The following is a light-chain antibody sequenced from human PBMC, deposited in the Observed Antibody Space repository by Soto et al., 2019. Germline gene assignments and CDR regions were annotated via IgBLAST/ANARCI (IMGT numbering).Light chain of an antibody. V-gene: IGKV3-15*01. CDR3: QQYNNWPPTWT. J-gene: IGKJ1*01. CDR1: QSVSSN. Sequence: EVVMTQSPATQSMSPGERATLSCRASQSVSSNLAWYQQKPGQAPRLLIYGASTRATGIPARFSGSGSGTEFTLTISSLQSEDFAVYYCQQYNNWPPTWTFGQGTKV. CDR2: GAS.